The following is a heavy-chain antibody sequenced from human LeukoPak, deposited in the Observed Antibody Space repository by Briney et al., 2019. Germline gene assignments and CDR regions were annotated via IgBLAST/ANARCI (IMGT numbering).Heavy chain of an antibody. CDR1: GYTFTSYG. V-gene: IGHV1-18*01. J-gene: IGHJ6*03. Sequence: ASVKVSCKASGYTFTSYGISWVRQAPGQGLEWMGWISAYNGNTNYAQKLQGRVTMTTDTSTSTAYMELRSLRSDDTAVYYCARGPTTDTYYYYYMDVWGKGTTVTVSS. D-gene: IGHD1-1*01. CDR3: ARGPTTDTYYYYYMDV. CDR2: ISAYNGNT.